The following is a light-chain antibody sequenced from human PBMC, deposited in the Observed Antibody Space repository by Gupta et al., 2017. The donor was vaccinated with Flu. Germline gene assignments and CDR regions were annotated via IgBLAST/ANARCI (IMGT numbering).Light chain of an antibody. CDR1: QSISTY. Sequence: MQMTQSPSSLSTAVGDRVTITCRASQSISTYLTWYQQRPGKAPKLLIYSASSLKSGVPSRFSGSGSGTDFTLTISRLQPEDFATYYCQQSDSNPRTFGQGTKVEIK. CDR2: SAS. V-gene: IGKV1-39*01. J-gene: IGKJ1*01. CDR3: QQSDSNPRT.